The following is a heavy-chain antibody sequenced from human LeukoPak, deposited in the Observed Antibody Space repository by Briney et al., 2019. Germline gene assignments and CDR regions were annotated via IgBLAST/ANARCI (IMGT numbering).Heavy chain of an antibody. CDR1: GYTFTDYY. D-gene: IGHD1-26*01. CDR3: ARDLSGRYEFDY. Sequence: GASVKVSCKASGYTFTDYYTHWVRQAPGQGLEWMGWINPNSGGTNYAQKFQGRVTMTRDTSISTAYMELSRLRSDDTAVYYCARDLSGRYEFDYWGQGTLVTVS. V-gene: IGHV1-2*02. CDR2: INPNSGGT. J-gene: IGHJ4*02.